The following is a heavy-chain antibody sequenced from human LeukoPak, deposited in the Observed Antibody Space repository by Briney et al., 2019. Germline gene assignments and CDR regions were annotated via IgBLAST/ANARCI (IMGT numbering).Heavy chain of an antibody. Sequence: GGSLRLSCAASEFTFSDHYMSWFRQAPGKGLEWVSYISNSGSLKYYADSVKGRFTISRDNAKNSLYLQMDSLRAEETAVYYCARNEGSFWGQGTLVTVSS. CDR3: ARNEGSF. V-gene: IGHV3-11*01. D-gene: IGHD1-26*01. CDR2: ISNSGSLK. J-gene: IGHJ4*02. CDR1: EFTFSDHY.